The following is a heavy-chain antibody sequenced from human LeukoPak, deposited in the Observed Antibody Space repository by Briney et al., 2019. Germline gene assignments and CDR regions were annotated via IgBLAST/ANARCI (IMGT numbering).Heavy chain of an antibody. CDR1: GFTVSNNY. J-gene: IGHJ4*02. Sequence: PGGSLRLSCAASGFTVSNNYMSWVRQAPGKGLEWVSLIYTGGHTYYADSVKGRFTISRDNSKNTLCLQMNSLRAEDTAFYYCATTAATYYFDYWGQGTLVTVSS. V-gene: IGHV3-53*01. CDR2: IYTGGHT. D-gene: IGHD6-13*01. CDR3: ATTAATYYFDY.